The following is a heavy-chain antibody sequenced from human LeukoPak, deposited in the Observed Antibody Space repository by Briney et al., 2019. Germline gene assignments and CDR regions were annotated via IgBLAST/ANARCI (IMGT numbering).Heavy chain of an antibody. Sequence: SQTLSLTCTVSGGSISSGDYYWSWIRQHPGKGLEWIGYIYYSGSTYYNPSLKSRVTISVDTSKNQFSLKLSSVTAADTAVYYCARVPRGIVGFDYWGQGTLVTASS. V-gene: IGHV4-31*03. CDR3: ARVPRGIVGFDY. D-gene: IGHD1-26*01. J-gene: IGHJ4*02. CDR1: GGSISSGDYY. CDR2: IYYSGST.